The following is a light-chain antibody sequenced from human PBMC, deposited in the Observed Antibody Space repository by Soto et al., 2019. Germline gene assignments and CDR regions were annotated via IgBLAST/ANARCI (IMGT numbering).Light chain of an antibody. CDR1: QSIKNY. CDR2: ATS. Sequence: DIQLTQSPPFLSASVGDRVTLTCRASQSIKNYLAWYQQKPGTASQLLIYATSNVPSSVPSRCSGRGFGADFTLTISSLQPEDFATYYCQQSFTTPSFGQGTRLEIK. J-gene: IGKJ5*01. V-gene: IGKV1-39*01. CDR3: QQSFTTPS.